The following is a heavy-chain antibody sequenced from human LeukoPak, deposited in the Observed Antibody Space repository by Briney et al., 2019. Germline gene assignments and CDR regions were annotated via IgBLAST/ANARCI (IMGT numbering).Heavy chain of an antibody. D-gene: IGHD2-2*01. Sequence: GGSLRLSCAASGFTFSGYAMGWVRQAPGKGLEWVSAISGSGGSTYYADSVKGRFTISRDNSKNTLYLQMNSLRAEDTAVYYCAKDPEYQLPYNYFDYWGQGTLVTVSS. J-gene: IGHJ4*02. CDR1: GFTFSGYA. CDR3: AKDPEYQLPYNYFDY. V-gene: IGHV3-23*01. CDR2: ISGSGGST.